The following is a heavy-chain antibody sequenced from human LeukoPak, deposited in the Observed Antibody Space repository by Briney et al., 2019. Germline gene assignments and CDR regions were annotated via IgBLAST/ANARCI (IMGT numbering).Heavy chain of an antibody. CDR3: ARWNHMRRVVGNSYYFDY. CDR2: IYYSGST. Sequence: SETLSLTCTVSGGSISSSSYYWGWIRQPPGKGLEWIGSIYYSGSTYYNPSLKSRVTISVDTSKNQFSLKLSSVTAADTAVYYCARWNHMRRVVGNSYYFDYWGQGTLVTVSS. D-gene: IGHD4-23*01. J-gene: IGHJ4*02. CDR1: GGSISSSSYY. V-gene: IGHV4-39*01.